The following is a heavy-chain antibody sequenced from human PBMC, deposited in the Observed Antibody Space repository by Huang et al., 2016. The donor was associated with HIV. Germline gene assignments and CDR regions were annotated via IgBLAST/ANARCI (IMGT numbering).Heavy chain of an antibody. Sequence: QVQLVQSGAEVKKPGASVKVSCTASGYTFTDYYIHWVRQAPGQGLEWMGLIHPSSGGTNYAQKFQGRVTMTRDTSVSTAYMDLSRLRSDDTAMYYCALDWLLSYYFDYWGQGTLVTVSS. J-gene: IGHJ4*02. V-gene: IGHV1-2*02. D-gene: IGHD3-9*01. CDR3: ALDWLLSYYFDY. CDR1: GYTFTDYY. CDR2: IHPSSGGT.